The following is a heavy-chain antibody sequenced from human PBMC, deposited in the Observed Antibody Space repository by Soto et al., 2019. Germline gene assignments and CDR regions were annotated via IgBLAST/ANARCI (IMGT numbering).Heavy chain of an antibody. J-gene: IGHJ4*02. V-gene: IGHV3-7*01. CDR3: ARATSGYYFDY. D-gene: IGHD3-22*01. CDR1: GFTFSSFW. Sequence: PGGSLRLSCAASGFTFSSFWMSWVRQAPGKGLQWVANIKQDGSEKYYVDSVKGRFTISRDNAKNSLYLQMNSLRADDTAVYYCARATSGYYFDYWGQGTLVTVSS. CDR2: IKQDGSEK.